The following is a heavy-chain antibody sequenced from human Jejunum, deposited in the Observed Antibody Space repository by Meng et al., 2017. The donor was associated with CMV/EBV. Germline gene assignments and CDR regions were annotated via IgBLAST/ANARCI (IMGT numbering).Heavy chain of an antibody. CDR2: ISSTSSYI. Sequence: EFSFSSYNMNWVRQAPGKGLEWVASISSTSSYIYYADSLKGRFTISRDNAKNSLYLQMNSLRAEDTAVYYCANQMPWNYYYGTDLWGQGTTVTVSS. V-gene: IGHV3-21*01. CDR1: EFSFSSYN. CDR3: ANQMPWNYYYGTDL. D-gene: IGHD2-2*01. J-gene: IGHJ6*02.